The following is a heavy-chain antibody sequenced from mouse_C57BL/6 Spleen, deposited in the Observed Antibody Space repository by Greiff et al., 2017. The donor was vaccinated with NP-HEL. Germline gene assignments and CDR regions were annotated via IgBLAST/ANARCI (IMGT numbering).Heavy chain of an antibody. CDR2: ITYDGSST. D-gene: IGHD1-1*01. J-gene: IGHJ4*01. CDR3: AREDYYGSSPYAMDY. CDR1: GFTFSDYY. Sequence: EVQLVESEGGLVQPGSSMKLSCTASGFTFSDYYMAWVRPVPEKGLEWVANITYDGSSTYYLDSLKSRFIISRDNAKNILYLQMSSLKSEDTATYYCAREDYYGSSPYAMDYWGQGTSVTVSS. V-gene: IGHV5-16*01.